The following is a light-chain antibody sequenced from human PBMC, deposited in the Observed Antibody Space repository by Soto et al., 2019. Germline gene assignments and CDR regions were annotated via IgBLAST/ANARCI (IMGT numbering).Light chain of an antibody. V-gene: IGKV1-5*01. Sequence: DIQMTQSPSTLSASVGDRVTITFRSSQSISSWLALYQQKPGKAPKLLIYDASGLESGVPSRFSGSGSGTEFTLTISSLQTDDFASYYCQQYDSYSWTFGQGTKVDIK. J-gene: IGKJ1*01. CDR2: DAS. CDR3: QQYDSYSWT. CDR1: QSISSW.